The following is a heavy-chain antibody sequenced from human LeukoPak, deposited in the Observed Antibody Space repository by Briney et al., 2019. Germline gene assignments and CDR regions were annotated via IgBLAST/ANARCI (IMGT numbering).Heavy chain of an antibody. Sequence: GGSLRLSCAASGFTFSGSAMHWVRQASGKGLEWVGRIRSKANSYATAYAASVKGRFAISRDDSKNTAYLQMNSLKTEDTAVYYCTRAREGGNDYWGQGTLVTVSS. J-gene: IGHJ4*02. CDR3: TRAREGGNDY. CDR2: IRSKANSYAT. V-gene: IGHV3-73*01. CDR1: GFTFSGSA. D-gene: IGHD1-26*01.